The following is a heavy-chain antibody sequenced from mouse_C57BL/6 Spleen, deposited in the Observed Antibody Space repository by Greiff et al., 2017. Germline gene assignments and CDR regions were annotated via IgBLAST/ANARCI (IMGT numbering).Heavy chain of an antibody. J-gene: IGHJ2*01. CDR2: IYPGSGST. Sequence: QVQLQQPGAELVKPGASVKMSCKASGYTFTSYWITWVKQRPGQGLEWIGDIYPGSGSTNYNEKFKSKATLTVDTSSSTAYMQLSSLTSEDSAVYYCAREKFSGQLRRDYYFDYWGQGTTLTVSS. CDR1: GYTFTSYW. V-gene: IGHV1-55*01. CDR3: AREKFSGQLRRDYYFDY. D-gene: IGHD3-2*02.